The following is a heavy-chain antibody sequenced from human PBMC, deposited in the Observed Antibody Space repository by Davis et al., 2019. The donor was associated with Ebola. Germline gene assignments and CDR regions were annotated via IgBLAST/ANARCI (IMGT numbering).Heavy chain of an antibody. CDR3: ARDREVAGYYYYYGMDV. V-gene: IGHV3-66*02. J-gene: IGHJ6*02. Sequence: GESLKISCAASGFTVSSSYMNWVRQAPGKGLEWVSVIYSGGSTYYADSVKGRFTISRDNSKNTLYLQMNSLRAEDTAVYYCARDREVAGYYYYYGMDVWGQGTTVTVSS. CDR1: GFTVSSSY. CDR2: IYSGGST. D-gene: IGHD6-19*01.